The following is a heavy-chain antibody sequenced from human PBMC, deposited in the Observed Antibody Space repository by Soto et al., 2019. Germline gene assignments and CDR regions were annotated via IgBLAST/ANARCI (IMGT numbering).Heavy chain of an antibody. J-gene: IGHJ6*02. CDR3: ARGARDFWSGYYPARYYGMDV. D-gene: IGHD3-3*01. CDR1: GGTFSSYA. CDR2: IIPIFGTA. Sequence: SVKVSCKASGGTFSSYAISWVRQAPGQGLEWMGGIIPIFGTANYAQKFQGRVTITADESTSTAYMELSSLRSEDTAVYYCARGARDFWSGYYPARYYGMDVWGQGTTVTVS. V-gene: IGHV1-69*13.